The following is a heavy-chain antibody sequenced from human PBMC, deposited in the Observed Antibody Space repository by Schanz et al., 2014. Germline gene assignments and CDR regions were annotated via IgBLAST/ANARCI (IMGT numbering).Heavy chain of an antibody. V-gene: IGHV3-21*01. CDR2: ISSTSSYI. Sequence: EVQLVESGGGLVKPGGSLRLSCAASGFTFSNYSMNWVRQAPGKGLEWVSSISSTSSYIFYADSVKGRFTISRDNAKNSLYLQMNSLRAEVTAVYYCVPMSIAAHWGQGTLVTVSS. D-gene: IGHD6-6*01. J-gene: IGHJ4*02. CDR1: GFTFSNYS. CDR3: VPMSIAAH.